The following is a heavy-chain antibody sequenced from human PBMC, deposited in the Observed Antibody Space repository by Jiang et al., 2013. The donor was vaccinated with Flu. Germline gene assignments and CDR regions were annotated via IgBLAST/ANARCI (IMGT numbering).Heavy chain of an antibody. CDR1: GFTFSSYS. CDR2: ISSSSSYI. Sequence: AASGFTFSSYSMNWVRQAPGKGLEWVSSISSSSSYIYYADSVKGRFTISRDNAKNSLYLQMNSLRAEDTAVYYCARDAHDSSGYFQAFDIWGQGTMVTVSS. J-gene: IGHJ3*02. D-gene: IGHD3-22*01. CDR3: ARDAHDSSGYFQAFDI. V-gene: IGHV3-21*01.